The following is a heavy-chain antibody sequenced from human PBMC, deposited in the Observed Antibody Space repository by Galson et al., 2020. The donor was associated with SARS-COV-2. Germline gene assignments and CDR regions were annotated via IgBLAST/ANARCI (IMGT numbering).Heavy chain of an antibody. V-gene: IGHV3-30*01. D-gene: IGHD4-17*01. J-gene: IGHJ5*02. CDR1: GFTFSSYA. CDR3: ARDGALRTMSTVTTGWFDP. CDR2: ISYDGSKE. Sequence: GESLKISCAASGFTFSSYAMHWVRQAPGKGPEWVAVISYDGSKEYFADSVRGRFTVSRDNSKNTLYLQMNSLRVEDTAVYYCARDGALRTMSTVTTGWFDPWGQGTLVTVSS.